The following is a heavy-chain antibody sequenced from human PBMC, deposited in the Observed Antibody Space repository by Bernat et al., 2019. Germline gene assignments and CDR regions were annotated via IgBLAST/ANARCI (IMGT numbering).Heavy chain of an antibody. V-gene: IGHV3-66*01. CDR1: GFTVSSNY. D-gene: IGHD3-10*01. J-gene: IGHJ6*02. CDR3: ASSMVRGRMKRGFLDV. CDR2: IYSGGST. Sequence: EVQLLESGGGLVQPGGSLRLSCAASGFTVSSNYMSWVRQAPGKGLEWVSVIYSGGSTYYADSVKGGFTISRNNSKNTQYLQMNSMIAVDAAVYYCASSMVRGRMKRGFLDVWGQGTTVTVSS.